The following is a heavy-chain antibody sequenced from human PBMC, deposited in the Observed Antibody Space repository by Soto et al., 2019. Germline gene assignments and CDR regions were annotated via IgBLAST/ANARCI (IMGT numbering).Heavy chain of an antibody. CDR1: GYTFTSYD. V-gene: IGHV1-8*01. CDR3: ARIGDTAMVMSGMDV. Sequence: ASVKVSCKASGYTFTSYDINWVRQATGQGLEWMGWMNPNSGNTGYAQKFQGRVTMTRNTSISTAYMELSSLRSEDTAVYYCARIGDTAMVMSGMDVWGQGTTVTRLL. CDR2: MNPNSGNT. J-gene: IGHJ6*02. D-gene: IGHD5-18*01.